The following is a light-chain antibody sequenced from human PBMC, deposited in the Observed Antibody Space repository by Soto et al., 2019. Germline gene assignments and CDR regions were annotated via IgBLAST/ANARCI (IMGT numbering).Light chain of an antibody. V-gene: IGKV3-15*01. CDR2: GAS. CDR1: QSVSDN. CDR3: QQYKNWPHT. Sequence: ETVMTQSPDTLSWSAGERATLSCRASQSVSDNLAWYQQRPGQGPRLLIYGASTRATGIPARFSGSGSGTEFTLTISSLQSEDFAVYYCQQYKNWPHTFGQGTKVDI. J-gene: IGKJ1*01.